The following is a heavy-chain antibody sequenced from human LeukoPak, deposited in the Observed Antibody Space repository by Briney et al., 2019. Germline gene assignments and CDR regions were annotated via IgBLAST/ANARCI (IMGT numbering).Heavy chain of an antibody. CDR1: GFTFSSYW. J-gene: IGHJ5*02. CDR2: IKQDGSEK. CDR3: ARDIGLRKAAPPGWFDP. V-gene: IGHV3-7*01. D-gene: IGHD6-6*01. Sequence: PGGSLRLSCAASGFTFSSYWMSWVRQAPGKGLEWVASIKQDGSEKYCVASVKGRFTISRDNANNSLYLQMNSLRADDTAVYYCARDIGLRKAAPPGWFDPWGQGALVTVSS.